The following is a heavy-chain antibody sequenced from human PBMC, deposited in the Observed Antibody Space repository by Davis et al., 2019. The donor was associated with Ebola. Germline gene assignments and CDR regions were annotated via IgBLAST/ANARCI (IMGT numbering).Heavy chain of an antibody. Sequence: MPSETLSLTCTVSGGSITSYYWSWIRQPPGKGLEWIGYIYYSGSTNYNPSLKSRVTISVDTSKNQFSLKLSSVTAEDTAVYYCARHGPAFAFDFWGQGAMVTVSS. CDR3: ARHGPAFAFDF. CDR2: IYYSGST. V-gene: IGHV4-59*01. J-gene: IGHJ3*01. CDR1: GGSITSYY. D-gene: IGHD2-2*01.